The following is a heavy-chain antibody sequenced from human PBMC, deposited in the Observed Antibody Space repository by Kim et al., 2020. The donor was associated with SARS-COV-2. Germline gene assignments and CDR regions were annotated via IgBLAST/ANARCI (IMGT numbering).Heavy chain of an antibody. J-gene: IGHJ4*02. V-gene: IGHV1-3*01. D-gene: IGHD7-27*01. Sequence: TTYSQKFQGRITSTRDTSASTAYMELSSLRSEDTAVYYCAREMMSTLGDYWGQGALVTVSS. CDR2: T. CDR3: AREMMSTLGDY.